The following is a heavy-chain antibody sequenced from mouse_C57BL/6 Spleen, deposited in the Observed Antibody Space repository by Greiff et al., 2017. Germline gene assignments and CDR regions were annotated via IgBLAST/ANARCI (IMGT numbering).Heavy chain of an antibody. CDR2: IDPSDSET. V-gene: IGHV1-52*01. CDR1: GYTFTSYW. Sequence: VKLQQPGAELVRPGSSVKLSCKASGYTFTSYWMHWVKQRPIQGLEWIGNIDPSDSETHYNQKFKDKATLTLYKSSSTAYMQLSSLTSEDSAVYYCARSLGDYDNAMDYWGQGTSVTVSS. CDR3: ARSLGDYDNAMDY. J-gene: IGHJ4*01. D-gene: IGHD2-4*01.